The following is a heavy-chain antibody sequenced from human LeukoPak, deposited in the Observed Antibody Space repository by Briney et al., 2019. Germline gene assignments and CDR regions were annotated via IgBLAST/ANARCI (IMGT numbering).Heavy chain of an antibody. J-gene: IGHJ6*02. CDR2: IYYSGST. Sequence: SETLSLTCTVSGGSISSYYWCWIRQPPGKGLEWIGYIYYSGSTNYNPSLKSRVTISVDTSKNQFSLKLSSVTAADTAVYYCARGPPRSGMDVWGQGTTVTVSS. CDR3: ARGPPRSGMDV. V-gene: IGHV4-59*01. CDR1: GGSISSYY.